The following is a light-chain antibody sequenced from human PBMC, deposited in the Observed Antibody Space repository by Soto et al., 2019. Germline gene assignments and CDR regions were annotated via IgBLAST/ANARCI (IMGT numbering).Light chain of an antibody. J-gene: IGKJ5*01. CDR2: DAY. CDR3: KHYNSYSEA. Sequence: DSQMTHYNNTLSASVGDRVTITCRASQSISSWLAWYQQKPGKAHKLLIYDAYSLESGVQSRFSGSGSGTEFTLTISSLQPEDFATYYCKHYNSYSEAFGQGTRLAIK. CDR1: QSISSW. V-gene: IGKV1-5*01.